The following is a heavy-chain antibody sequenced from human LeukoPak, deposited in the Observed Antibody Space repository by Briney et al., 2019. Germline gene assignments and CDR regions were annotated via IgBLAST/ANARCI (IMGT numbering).Heavy chain of an antibody. CDR1: GYTFTGYY. V-gene: IGHV1-2*02. CDR2: INPNSGGT. D-gene: IGHD3-22*01. J-gene: IGHJ4*02. Sequence: ASVKVSCKASGYTFTGYYMHWVRQAPGQGLEWMGWINPNSGGTNYAQKFQGRVTMTRDTSISTAYMELSRLRSDDTAVYYCARDEVDYYDSSGYSPDYWGQGTLVTASS. CDR3: ARDEVDYYDSSGYSPDY.